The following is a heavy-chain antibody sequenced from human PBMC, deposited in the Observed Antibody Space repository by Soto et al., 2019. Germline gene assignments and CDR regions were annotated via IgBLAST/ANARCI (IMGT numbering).Heavy chain of an antibody. CDR2: IYYSGST. CDR3: GRLRWGSPSGMDV. Sequence: SETLSLTCTVSGDSISTYYWSWIRQPPGKGLEWIGYIYYSGSTNYNPSLKSRVTISVDTSKNQFSLKLSSVTAADTAVYYCGRLRWGSPSGMDVWGQGTTVTVSS. V-gene: IGHV4-59*01. D-gene: IGHD2-21*01. CDR1: GDSISTYY. J-gene: IGHJ6*02.